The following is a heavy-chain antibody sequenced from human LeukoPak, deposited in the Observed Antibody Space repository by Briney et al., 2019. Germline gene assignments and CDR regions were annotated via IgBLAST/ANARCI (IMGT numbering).Heavy chain of an antibody. D-gene: IGHD2-2*01. CDR3: TRVGDCSNKRCYGAVDY. Sequence: GGSLRLSCAASGFTFSSYAMSWVRQAPGKGLEWVSAISGSGGSTYYADSVKGRFTISRDNSKNTLYLQMNSLRAEDTAMYYCTRVGDCSNKRCYGAVDYWGQGTLVTVSS. V-gene: IGHV3-23*01. CDR2: ISGSGGST. CDR1: GFTFSSYA. J-gene: IGHJ4*02.